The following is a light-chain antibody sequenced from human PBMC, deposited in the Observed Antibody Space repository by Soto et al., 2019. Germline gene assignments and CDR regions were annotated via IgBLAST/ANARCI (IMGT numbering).Light chain of an antibody. CDR2: KIS. CDR1: QSLVRSDGNTY. Sequence: DVVMTQTPLSSPVTLGQPASISCRSSQSLVRSDGNTYLSWLQQRPGQPPRLLIYKISHRFSGVPDRFSGSGAGTDFTLKISRVKAEDVAVYYCMEATQWPYTFGQGTKLEIK. CDR3: MEATQWPYT. J-gene: IGKJ2*01. V-gene: IGKV2-24*01.